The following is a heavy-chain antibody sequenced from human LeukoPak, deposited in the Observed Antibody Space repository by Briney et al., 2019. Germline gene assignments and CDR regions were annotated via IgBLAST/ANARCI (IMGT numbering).Heavy chain of an antibody. Sequence: PSETLSLTCTVSGASISSGRYFWGWIRQSAGKGLEWSGRIYASGTTNDNPSLNSRVNISVDTSTNQFSLKLNSVTAADTAVYYCARGYSNYHSYYSMDVWGKGTPVTVSS. D-gene: IGHD4-11*01. CDR2: IYASGTT. J-gene: IGHJ6*04. V-gene: IGHV4-61*02. CDR1: GASISSGRYF. CDR3: ARGYSNYHSYYSMDV.